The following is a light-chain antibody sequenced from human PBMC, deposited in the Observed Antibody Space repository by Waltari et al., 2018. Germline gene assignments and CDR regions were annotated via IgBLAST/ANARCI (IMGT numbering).Light chain of an antibody. Sequence: DIQMTQSPSSLSASVGDRVTITCRASQNIATYLNWYQQKPGKAPNLLIYGASNLQSGGPSRFSGSGSGTDFTLTISSLQREDLAIYYCQHGYSTLYTFGQGTNLEIK. CDR2: GAS. J-gene: IGKJ2*01. CDR3: QHGYSTLYT. V-gene: IGKV1-39*01. CDR1: QNIATY.